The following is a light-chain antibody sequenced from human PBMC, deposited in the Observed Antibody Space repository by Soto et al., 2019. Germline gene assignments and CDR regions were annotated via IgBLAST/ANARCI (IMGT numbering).Light chain of an antibody. Sequence: QSVLTQPPSASGTSGQVVTISCSGGDSNIGSNSVYWYQHLPRMAPKLLIHYNNQRRSGVPDRFSGSRSGTSASLAIVGLRSEDEAVYYCAAWDASMSACVFGNGTKVTVL. CDR1: DSNIGSNS. V-gene: IGLV1-47*02. J-gene: IGLJ1*01. CDR3: AAWDASMSACV. CDR2: YNN.